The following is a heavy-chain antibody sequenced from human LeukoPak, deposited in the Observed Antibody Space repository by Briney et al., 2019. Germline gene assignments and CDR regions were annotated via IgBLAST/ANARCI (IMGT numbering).Heavy chain of an antibody. D-gene: IGHD3-22*01. CDR2: ISGSGGGT. CDR1: GITLSNFG. V-gene: IGHV3-23*01. J-gene: IGHJ4*02. Sequence: PGGSLRLSCAVSGITLSNFGMSWVRQAPGKELEWVAGISGSGGGTIYVDSVKGRFTISRDNPKNTLFLQMNNLRAEDMAVYFCAKRGVVIRVILVGFHKEAYYFDSWGQGALVTVSS. CDR3: AKRGVVIRVILVGFHKEAYYFDS.